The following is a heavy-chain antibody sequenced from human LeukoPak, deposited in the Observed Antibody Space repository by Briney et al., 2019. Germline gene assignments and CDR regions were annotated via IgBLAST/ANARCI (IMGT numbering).Heavy chain of an antibody. CDR2: ISSSSSYI. Sequence: GGSLRLSCAAPGFTFSSYSMNWVRQAPGKGLEWVSSISSSSSYIYYADSVKGRFTISRDNAKNSLYLQMNSLRAEDTALYYCAKDRPQFCSSVSCYVFDYWGQGTLVTVSS. J-gene: IGHJ4*02. CDR1: GFTFSSYS. D-gene: IGHD2-2*01. CDR3: AKDRPQFCSSVSCYVFDY. V-gene: IGHV3-21*04.